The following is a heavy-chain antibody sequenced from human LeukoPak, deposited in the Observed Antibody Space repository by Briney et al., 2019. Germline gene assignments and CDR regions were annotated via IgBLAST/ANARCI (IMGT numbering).Heavy chain of an antibody. CDR3: ARAGSSFYYDFWSGYPGGYYFDY. Sequence: PSETLSLTCTVSGGSISSGDYYWSWIRQPPGKGLEWIGYIYYSGSTYYNPSLKSRVTISVDTSKNQFSPRLSSVTAADTAVYYCARAGSSFYYDFWSGYPGGYYFDYWGQGTLVTVSS. V-gene: IGHV4-30-4*02. J-gene: IGHJ4*02. D-gene: IGHD3-3*01. CDR1: GGSISSGDYY. CDR2: IYYSGST.